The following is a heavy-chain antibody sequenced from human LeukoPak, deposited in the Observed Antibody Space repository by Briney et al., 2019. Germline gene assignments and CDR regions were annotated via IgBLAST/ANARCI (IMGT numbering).Heavy chain of an antibody. CDR1: GFSFRNYA. V-gene: IGHV3-23*01. CDR3: AKWGDYDILTGYYDSDY. CDR2: IGGRDGGT. Sequence: GASLRLSCAASGFSFRNYAMSWVRQAPGKGLEWVSAIGGRDGGTYYADSVKGRFTVCRDDPKNTLYLQMNTLRAEDTAVYYCAKWGDYDILTGYYDSDYWGQGTLVTVSS. J-gene: IGHJ4*02. D-gene: IGHD3-9*01.